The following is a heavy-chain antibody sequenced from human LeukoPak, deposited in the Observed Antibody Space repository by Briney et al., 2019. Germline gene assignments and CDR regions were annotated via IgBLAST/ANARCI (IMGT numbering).Heavy chain of an antibody. CDR2: ISYDGSNK. Sequence: GGSLILSCAASGFTFSSYAMHWVRQAPGKGLEWVAVISYDGSNKYYGDSVKGRFTISRDNSKNTVYLQMNSLRAEDTAVYYCARDYWDHGSGTTFDYWGQGTLVTVSS. CDR3: ARDYWDHGSGTTFDY. CDR1: GFTFSSYA. D-gene: IGHD3-10*01. J-gene: IGHJ4*02. V-gene: IGHV3-30-3*01.